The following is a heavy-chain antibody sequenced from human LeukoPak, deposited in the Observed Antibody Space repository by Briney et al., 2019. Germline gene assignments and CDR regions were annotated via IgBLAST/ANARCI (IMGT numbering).Heavy chain of an antibody. CDR2: IWYDGSNK. CDR1: GFTFSSYG. J-gene: IGHJ3*02. V-gene: IGHV3-33*06. Sequence: PGGSLRLSCAASGFTFSSYGMHWVRQAPGKGLEWVAVIWYDGSNKYYADSVKGRFTISRDNSKNTLYLQMNSLRAEDTAVYYCAKYVGAAVGGRLRAFDIWGQGTMVTVSS. D-gene: IGHD1-26*01. CDR3: AKYVGAAVGGRLRAFDI.